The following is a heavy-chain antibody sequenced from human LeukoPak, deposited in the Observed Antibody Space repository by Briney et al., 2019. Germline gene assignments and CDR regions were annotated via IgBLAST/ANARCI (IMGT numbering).Heavy chain of an antibody. V-gene: IGHV1-2*06. CDR2: INPNSGGT. D-gene: IGHD6-6*01. CDR3: AKGGTAREYYFDY. J-gene: IGHJ4*02. Sequence: GASVKVSCKASGYTFTGYYMHWVRQAPGQGLEWMGRINPNSGGTNYAQKFQGRVTMTRDTSISTAYMELSRLRSDDTAVYYCAKGGTAREYYFDYWAREPWSPSPQ. CDR1: GYTFTGYY.